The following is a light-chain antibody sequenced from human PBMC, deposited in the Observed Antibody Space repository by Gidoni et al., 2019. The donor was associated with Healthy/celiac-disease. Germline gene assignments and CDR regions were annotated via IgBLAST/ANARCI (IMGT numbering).Light chain of an antibody. CDR2: EVS. Sequence: QSALTQPPSASGSPGPSVTISCTGTSSDVGGYNYVSWYQQHPGKAPTLMIYEVSKRPSGVPYRFSGSRSGNTASLTVSGLQTEDEADYYCSSYAGSSVVFGGGTKLTVL. V-gene: IGLV2-8*01. CDR3: SSYAGSSVV. J-gene: IGLJ2*01. CDR1: SSDVGGYNY.